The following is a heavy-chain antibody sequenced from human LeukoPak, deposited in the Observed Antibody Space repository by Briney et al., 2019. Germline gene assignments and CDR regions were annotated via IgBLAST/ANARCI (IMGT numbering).Heavy chain of an antibody. V-gene: IGHV3-23*01. D-gene: IGHD6-13*01. CDR1: GFTFSNYA. CDR2: ISGSGGST. Sequence: GGSLRLSCAASGFTFSNYAMSWVRQAPGKGLEWVSGISGSGGSTYYADSVKGRFTISRDNSKNTLYLQMNSLRAEDTAVYYCAPRYSSSWYYFDYWGQGTRVTVSS. J-gene: IGHJ4*02. CDR3: APRYSSSWYYFDY.